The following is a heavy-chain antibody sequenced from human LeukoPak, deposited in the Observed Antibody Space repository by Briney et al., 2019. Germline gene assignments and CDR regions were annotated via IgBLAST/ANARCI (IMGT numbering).Heavy chain of an antibody. CDR3: ASVGYCSGGSCPARYYFDY. CDR2: INHSGST. CDR1: GGSFSGYC. J-gene: IGHJ4*02. V-gene: IGHV4-34*01. Sequence: SETLSLTCAVYGGSFSGYCWNWIRQPPGKGLEWIGEINHSGSTNYNPSLKSRVTISVDTSKNQFSLKLSSVTAADTAVYYCASVGYCSGGSCPARYYFDYWGQGTLVTVSS. D-gene: IGHD2-15*01.